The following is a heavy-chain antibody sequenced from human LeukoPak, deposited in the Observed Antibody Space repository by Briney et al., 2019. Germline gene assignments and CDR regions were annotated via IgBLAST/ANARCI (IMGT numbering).Heavy chain of an antibody. CDR1: GYTFTSYD. CDR3: ARVKDYDFWSGYYYYGMDV. D-gene: IGHD3-3*01. J-gene: IGHJ6*02. CDR2: MNPNSGNT. Sequence: GASVKVSCKASGYTFTSYDINWVRPATGQGLEWMGWMNPNSGNTGYAQKFQGRVTMTRNTSISTAYMELSSLRSEDTAVYYCARVKDYDFWSGYYYYGMDVWGQGTTVTVSS. V-gene: IGHV1-8*01.